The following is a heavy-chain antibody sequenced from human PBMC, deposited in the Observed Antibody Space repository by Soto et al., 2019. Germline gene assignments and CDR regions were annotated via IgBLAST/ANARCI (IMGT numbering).Heavy chain of an antibody. CDR2: VYNDGSA. CDR3: ARLVYDSRLNYLYVDH. J-gene: IGHJ4*02. CDR1: GVSISSGNW. D-gene: IGHD3-22*01. Sequence: PSETLSLTCDVSGVSISSGNWWSWVRQPPGKGLEWIAEVYNDGSANYHPSLESRATISVDRSKNQFSLRLSSVTAADTGKYYCARLVYDSRLNYLYVDHWGQGTRVTVSS. V-gene: IGHV4-4*02.